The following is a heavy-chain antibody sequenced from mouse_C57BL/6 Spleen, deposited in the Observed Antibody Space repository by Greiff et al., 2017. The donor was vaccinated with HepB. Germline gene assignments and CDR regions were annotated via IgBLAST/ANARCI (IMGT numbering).Heavy chain of an antibody. CDR3: ARQGITTVVEGSMDY. V-gene: IGHV5-6*02. Sequence: EVKLVESGGDLVKPGGSLKLSCAASGFTFSSYGMSWVRQTPDKRLEWVATISSGGSYTYYPDSVKGRFTISRDNAKNTLYLQMSSLKSEDTAMYYCARQGITTVVEGSMDYWGQGTSVTVSS. CDR1: GFTFSSYG. CDR2: ISSGGSYT. D-gene: IGHD1-1*01. J-gene: IGHJ4*01.